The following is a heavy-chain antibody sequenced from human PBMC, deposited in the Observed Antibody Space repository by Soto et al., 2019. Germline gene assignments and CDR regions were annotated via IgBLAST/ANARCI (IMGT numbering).Heavy chain of an antibody. CDR3: AKVAGGLGYFDL. CDR2: ISATGGNI. CDR1: GFTFRDYA. D-gene: IGHD3-16*01. Sequence: PXASLRLSCVASGFTFRDYAMTGVRQAPGKGLEWVATISATGGNIEYTDSLKGRFTISRDNSKNTLYLQLNGLTSDDTAVHYCAKVAGGLGYFDLWGRGTLVSVSS. V-gene: IGHV3-23*01. J-gene: IGHJ2*01.